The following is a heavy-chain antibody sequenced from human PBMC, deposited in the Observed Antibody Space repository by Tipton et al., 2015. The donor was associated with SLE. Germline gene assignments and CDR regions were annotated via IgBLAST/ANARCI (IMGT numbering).Heavy chain of an antibody. CDR1: GDSSSSPSHY. CDR3: ARLPFTNVAADGKGVAPIDI. J-gene: IGHJ3*02. V-gene: IGHV4-39*07. CDR2: IFYSGIT. D-gene: IGHD2-8*01. Sequence: GLVKPSETLSLTCTVSGDSSSSPSHYWGWIRQPPGKGLEWIGSIFYSGITYYNPSLKSRLTLSVDTSTNQVSLKLSSVTAADTAVYYCARLPFTNVAADGKGVAPIDIWGQGTMATVSS.